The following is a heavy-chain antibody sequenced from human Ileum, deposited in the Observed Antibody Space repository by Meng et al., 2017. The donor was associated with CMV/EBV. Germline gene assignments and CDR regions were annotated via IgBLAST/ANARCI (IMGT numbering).Heavy chain of an antibody. CDR3: AKGRDQSLMTYFDH. CDR1: GFAFSSYA. V-gene: IGHV3-23*01. D-gene: IGHD2-2*01. CDR2: ISGSGDAT. J-gene: IGHJ4*02. Sequence: GESLKISCAASGFAFSSYAMSWVRQAPGKGLEWVSGISGSGDATFYADSVGGRFTISRDNSKNTLYLQMNSLRGEDTALYYCAKGRDQSLMTYFDHWGQGTPVTVSS.